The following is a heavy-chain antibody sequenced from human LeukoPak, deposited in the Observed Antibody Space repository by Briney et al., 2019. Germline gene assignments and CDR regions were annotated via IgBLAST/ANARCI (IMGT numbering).Heavy chain of an antibody. Sequence: GGSLRVSCAASGFTFSSYAMSGVRQAPGKGLEGVSAISGSGGSTYYADSVKGRFTISRDNSKNKLYLQMNSLRAEDTAVYYCATIKGGGDSDAFDIWGQGTMVTVSS. CDR3: ATIKGGGDSDAFDI. D-gene: IGHD2-21*02. V-gene: IGHV3-23*01. CDR1: GFTFSSYA. CDR2: ISGSGGST. J-gene: IGHJ3*02.